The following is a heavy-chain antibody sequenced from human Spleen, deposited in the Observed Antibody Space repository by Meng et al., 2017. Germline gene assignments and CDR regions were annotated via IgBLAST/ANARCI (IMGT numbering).Heavy chain of an antibody. CDR1: GGSFSDYY. V-gene: IGHV4-34*01. Sequence: QWQLQQLGAGLLKSSETLSLTCVVSGGSFSDYYWSWIRQPPGKGLEWIGEINHSGSTNYNPSLESRATISVDTSQNNLSLKLSSVTAADSAVYYCARGPTTMAHDFDYWGQGTLVTVSS. CDR2: INHSGST. CDR3: ARGPTTMAHDFDY. J-gene: IGHJ4*02. D-gene: IGHD4-11*01.